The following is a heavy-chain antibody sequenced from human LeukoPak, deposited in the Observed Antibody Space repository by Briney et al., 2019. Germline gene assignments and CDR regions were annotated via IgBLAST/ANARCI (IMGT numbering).Heavy chain of an antibody. J-gene: IGHJ4*02. CDR2: IYYSGNT. CDR3: ARGGNGYSIQRNFDY. D-gene: IGHD5-24*01. CDR1: GGSISTYY. Sequence: PSETLSLTCTVSGGSISTYYWSWFRQPPGKGLEWIGYIYYSGNTNYNPSLKSRVTISVDASKNQFSLKLSSVTAADTAVYYCARGGNGYSIQRNFDYWGQGTLVTVSS. V-gene: IGHV4-59*01.